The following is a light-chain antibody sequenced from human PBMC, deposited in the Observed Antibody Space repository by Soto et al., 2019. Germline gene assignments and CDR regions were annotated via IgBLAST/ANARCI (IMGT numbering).Light chain of an antibody. J-gene: IGLJ2*01. Sequence: QSALTQPASVSGSPGQSITISCTGTSSDDGRYNLVSWYQQYPGKAPKVMIYEDIERPSGVSDRFSGSKSGNTASLTISGLQTEDEADYYCCSYAGGTSVVFGGGTKLTVL. CDR3: CSYAGGTSVV. CDR1: SSDDGRYNL. CDR2: EDI. V-gene: IGLV2-23*01.